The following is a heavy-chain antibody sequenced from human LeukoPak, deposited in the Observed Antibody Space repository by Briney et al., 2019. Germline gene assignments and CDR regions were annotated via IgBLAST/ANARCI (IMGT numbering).Heavy chain of an antibody. CDR2: ISDSGDST. J-gene: IGHJ4*02. V-gene: IGHV3-23*01. Sequence: GGSLRLSCAASGFALSSQAMGWVRQAPGKGLEWVSVISDSGDSTYYADSVKRRFTIPRDNSKNTLFLLMNSLRAEHTAVYYCAKDARRTNGWYFFDYWGQGTLVTVSS. CDR1: GFALSSQA. CDR3: AKDARRTNGWYFFDY. D-gene: IGHD6-19*01.